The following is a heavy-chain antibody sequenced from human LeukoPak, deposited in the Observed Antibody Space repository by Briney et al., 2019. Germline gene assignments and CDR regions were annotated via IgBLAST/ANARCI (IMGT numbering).Heavy chain of an antibody. Sequence: GGSLRLACAASGFIFDDYGMSWVRQAPAKGLEWVSGINWNGGSTGYADSVKGRFTISRDNAKNSLYVQMNSLRAEDTALYYCARGGYSGSYFAYWGQGTLVTVSS. V-gene: IGHV3-20*04. CDR3: ARGGYSGSYFAY. CDR1: GFIFDDYG. CDR2: INWNGGST. D-gene: IGHD1-26*01. J-gene: IGHJ4*02.